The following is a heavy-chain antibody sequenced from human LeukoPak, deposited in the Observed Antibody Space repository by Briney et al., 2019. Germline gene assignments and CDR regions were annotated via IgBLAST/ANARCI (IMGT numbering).Heavy chain of an antibody. CDR3: ARDILGGPRGYYYYGMDV. V-gene: IGHV3-23*01. J-gene: IGHJ6*02. CDR2: ISGSGGST. Sequence: GGSLRLSCAASGFTFSSYAMSWVRQAPGKGLEWVSAISGSGGSTYYADSVKGRFTISRDNSKNTLYLQMNSLRAEDTAVYYCARDILGGPRGYYYYGMDVWGQGTTVTVSS. D-gene: IGHD3-3*02. CDR1: GFTFSSYA.